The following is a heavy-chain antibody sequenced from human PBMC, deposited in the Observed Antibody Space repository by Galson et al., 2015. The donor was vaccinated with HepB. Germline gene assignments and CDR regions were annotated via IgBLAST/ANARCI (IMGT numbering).Heavy chain of an antibody. CDR2: ISSNGGST. Sequence: SLRLSCAASGFTFSSYAMHWVRQAPGKGLEYVSAISSNGGSTYYADSVKGRFTISRDNSKNTLYLQMNSLRAEDTAVYYCARDPDGNNHYYHSNTNYYYGMDVWGQGTTVTVSS. CDR3: ARDPDGNNHYYHSNTNYYYGMDV. J-gene: IGHJ6*02. V-gene: IGHV3-64*04. D-gene: IGHD3-22*01. CDR1: GFTFSSYA.